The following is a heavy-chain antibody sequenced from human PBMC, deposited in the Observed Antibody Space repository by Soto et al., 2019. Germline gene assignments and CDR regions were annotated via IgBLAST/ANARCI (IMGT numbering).Heavy chain of an antibody. J-gene: IGHJ4*02. Sequence: SVKVSCKASGGTFSSYAISWVRQAPGQGLEWMGGIIPIFGTANYAQKFQGRVTITADESTSTAYMELSSLRSEDTAVYYCARDVPYDSSGYSYPTFDYWGQGTLVTVSS. D-gene: IGHD3-22*01. CDR2: IIPIFGTA. CDR3: ARDVPYDSSGYSYPTFDY. CDR1: GGTFSSYA. V-gene: IGHV1-69*13.